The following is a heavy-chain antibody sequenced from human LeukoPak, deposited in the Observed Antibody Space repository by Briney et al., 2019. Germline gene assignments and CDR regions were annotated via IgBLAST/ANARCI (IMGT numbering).Heavy chain of an antibody. CDR1: GFTFSSYS. CDR2: ISTNSHYI. Sequence: PRGSLRLSCAAPGFTFSSYSVNCVRQAPGKGLEWVSSISTNSHYIYYADSVKGRFTISRDNAKNSLYLQMHSLRAEDTAVYYCARGYYFDYWGQGTLVTVSS. CDR3: ARGYYFDY. J-gene: IGHJ4*02. V-gene: IGHV3-21*01.